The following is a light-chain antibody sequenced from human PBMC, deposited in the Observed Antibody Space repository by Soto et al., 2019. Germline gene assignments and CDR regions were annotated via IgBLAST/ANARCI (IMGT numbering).Light chain of an antibody. CDR2: YAS. CDR1: QTISTW. J-gene: IGKJ1*01. Sequence: DIQMTQSPSILSASVGDRAAITCRASQTISTWLAWYQLKPGKAPKLLIFYASSLESGVPSRFGGSGSGTEFTLTISSLQPDDFATYYCQQYNTYSWTFGQGTKVEVK. V-gene: IGKV1-5*01. CDR3: QQYNTYSWT.